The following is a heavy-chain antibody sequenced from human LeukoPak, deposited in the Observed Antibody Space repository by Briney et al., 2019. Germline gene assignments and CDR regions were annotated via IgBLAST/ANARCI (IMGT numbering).Heavy chain of an antibody. CDR1: GGTFSSYA. V-gene: IGHV1-69*01. Sequence: SSVRVSCKASGGTFSSYAISWVRQAPGQGLEWMGGIIPIFGTANYAQKFQGRVTITADESTSTAYMELSSLRSEDTAVYYCARGRTGKEEMATTDFDYWGQGPLVTVFS. CDR2: IIPIFGTA. J-gene: IGHJ4*02. CDR3: ARGRTGKEEMATTDFDY. D-gene: IGHD5-24*01.